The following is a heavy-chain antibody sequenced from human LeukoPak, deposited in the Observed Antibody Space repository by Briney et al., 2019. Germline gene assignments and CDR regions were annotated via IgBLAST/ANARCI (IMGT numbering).Heavy chain of an antibody. CDR2: ISGSGGST. J-gene: IGHJ4*02. D-gene: IGHD3-10*01. V-gene: IGHV3-23*01. CDR3: AKDRKQWFRELVLFDY. CDR1: GFTFSSYA. Sequence: GGSLRLTCAASGFTFSSYAMSWVRQAPGKGLEWVSAISGSGGSTYYADSVKGRFTISRDNSKNTLYLQMNSLRAEDTAVYYCAKDRKQWFRELVLFDYWGQGTLVTVSS.